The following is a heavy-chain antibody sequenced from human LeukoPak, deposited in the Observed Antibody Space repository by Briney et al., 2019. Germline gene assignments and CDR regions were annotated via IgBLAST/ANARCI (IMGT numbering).Heavy chain of an antibody. J-gene: IGHJ4*02. Sequence: GGSLRLSCAASGFTFSSYGMHWVRQAPGKGLEWVAVIWYDGSNKYYADSVKGRFTISRDNSKNTPYLQMNSLRAEDTAVYYCARDRVLDYYDSSGYDYWGQGTLVTVSS. V-gene: IGHV3-33*01. D-gene: IGHD3-22*01. CDR2: IWYDGSNK. CDR3: ARDRVLDYYDSSGYDY. CDR1: GFTFSSYG.